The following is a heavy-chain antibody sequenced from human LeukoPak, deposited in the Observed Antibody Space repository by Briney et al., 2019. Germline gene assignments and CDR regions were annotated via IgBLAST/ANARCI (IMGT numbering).Heavy chain of an antibody. CDR1: GFTFSSYA. V-gene: IGHV3-23*01. CDR3: AKSPRQWLNRINWFDP. Sequence: PGGSLRLSCAASGFTFSSYAMSWVRQAPGKGLEWVSAISGSGGSTYYADSVKGRFTISRDNSKNTLYLQMNSLRAEDTAVYYCAKSPRQWLNRINWFDPWGQGTLVTVSS. CDR2: ISGSGGST. D-gene: IGHD6-19*01. J-gene: IGHJ5*02.